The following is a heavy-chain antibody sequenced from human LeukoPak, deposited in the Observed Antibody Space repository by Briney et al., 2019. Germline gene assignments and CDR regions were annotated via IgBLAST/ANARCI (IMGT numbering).Heavy chain of an antibody. CDR1: GFTFDDYG. Sequence: GGSLRLSCAASGFTFDDYGMSWVRQAPGKGLEWVSGINWNGGSTGYADSVKGRFTISRDNAKNSLYLQMNSLRAEDTALYYCARGSGYYGSGSYYNGADDYWGQGTLVTVSS. D-gene: IGHD3-10*01. CDR2: INWNGGST. J-gene: IGHJ4*02. CDR3: ARGSGYYGSGSYYNGADDY. V-gene: IGHV3-20*04.